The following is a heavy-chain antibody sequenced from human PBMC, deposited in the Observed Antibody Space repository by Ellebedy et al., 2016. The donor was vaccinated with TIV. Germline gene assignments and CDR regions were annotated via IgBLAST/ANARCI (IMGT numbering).Heavy chain of an antibody. V-gene: IGHV5-51*01. CDR1: GYNFTHYW. Sequence: GESLKISCQASGYNFTHYWIAWVRQMPGKGLESMGIIWPGGSDTKYSPSFQGQVTISVDKSINTTYLQWNSLKASDTAMYYCATSLSALEPWGQGTLVTVSS. CDR3: ATSLSALEP. D-gene: IGHD2/OR15-2a*01. J-gene: IGHJ5*02. CDR2: IWPGGSDT.